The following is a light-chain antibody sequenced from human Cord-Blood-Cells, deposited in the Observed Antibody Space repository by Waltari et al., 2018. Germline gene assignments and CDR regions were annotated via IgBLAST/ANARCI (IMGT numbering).Light chain of an antibody. CDR1: SSDDGGYNY. V-gene: IGLV2-14*01. CDR3: SSYTSSSTV. J-gene: IGLJ7*01. Sequence: QSALTQPASVSGSPGQSITISCTGTSSDDGGYNYVSWYQQHPGKAPKLMIYDVSKRPSGVSNRFSGSKSGNTASLTISGLQAEDEADYYCSSYTSSSTVFGGGTQLTVL. CDR2: DVS.